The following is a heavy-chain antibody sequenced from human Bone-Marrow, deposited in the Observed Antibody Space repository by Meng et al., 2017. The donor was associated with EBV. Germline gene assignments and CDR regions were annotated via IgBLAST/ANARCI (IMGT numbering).Heavy chain of an antibody. CDR2: IYHSGST. Sequence: QVQLQQWGAGLLKPSETLSLTCAVYGGSFSGYYWSWIRQPPGKGLEWIGSIYHSGSTYYQPSLKSRVTISLDSSKNQFSLRLSSVTAADTAVYYCARDPAYPRGWCDPWGQGTLVTVSS. V-gene: IGHV4-34*01. CDR3: ARDPAYPRGWCDP. CDR1: GGSFSGYY. J-gene: IGHJ5*02.